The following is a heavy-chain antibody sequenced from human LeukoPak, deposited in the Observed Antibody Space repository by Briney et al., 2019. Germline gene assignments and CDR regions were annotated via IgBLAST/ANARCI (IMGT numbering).Heavy chain of an antibody. CDR2: IWYDGSNE. V-gene: IGHV3-33*01. J-gene: IGHJ6*02. D-gene: IGHD2-2*01. Sequence: GGSLRLSCAASGFTFSSYGMHWVRQPPGKGLEWVAVIWYDGSNEYYADSVKGRFTISRDNSKNTLYLQMNSLRAEDTAVYYYARDPGYCSSTSCYAAISYYYGMDVWGQGTTVTVSS. CDR3: ARDPGYCSSTSCYAAISYYYGMDV. CDR1: GFTFSSYG.